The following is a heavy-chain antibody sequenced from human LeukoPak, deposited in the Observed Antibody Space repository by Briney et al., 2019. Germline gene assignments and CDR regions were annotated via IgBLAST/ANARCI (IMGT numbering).Heavy chain of an antibody. Sequence: GGSLRLSCTASGFTFSNYAIHWVRQAPGKGPEWVAFILYDGNSKYYADSVKGRFTISRDNSRNRLHLQMNSLKVEDTAVYYCARDRARVGVTPWYLDYWGRGTLVTVSS. CDR3: ARDRARVGVTPWYLDY. V-gene: IGHV3-30-3*01. J-gene: IGHJ4*02. D-gene: IGHD1-26*01. CDR2: ILYDGNSK. CDR1: GFTFSNYA.